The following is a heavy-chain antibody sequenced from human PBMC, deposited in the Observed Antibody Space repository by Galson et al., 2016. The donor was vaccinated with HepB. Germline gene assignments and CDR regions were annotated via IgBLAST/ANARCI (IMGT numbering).Heavy chain of an antibody. Sequence: QSGAEVKKPGESLKISCQGSGSSFTNYWIAWVRQMPGKGLEWMGIIYPGDSDIRYSPSFQGQVTISADTSITTAYLQWRNLEASDSAMYYCVRHGGYGTGWYLLYPCDYWGQGTLVTVSS. V-gene: IGHV5-51*01. CDR1: GSSFTNYW. CDR3: VRHGGYGTGWYLLYPCDY. CDR2: IYPGDSDI. D-gene: IGHD6-19*01. J-gene: IGHJ4*02.